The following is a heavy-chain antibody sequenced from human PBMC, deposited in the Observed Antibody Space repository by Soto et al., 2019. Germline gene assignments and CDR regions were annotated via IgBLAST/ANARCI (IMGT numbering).Heavy chain of an antibody. CDR1: GFTFSSYA. J-gene: IGHJ4*02. D-gene: IGHD1-1*01. V-gene: IGHV3-23*01. CDR3: AKDSVNDPD. Sequence: GGSLRLSGAASGFTFSSYAMRWVRQAPGKGLEWVSAISGSGGSTXYADSVKGRFTISRDNSKNTLYLQMNSLRAEDTAVYYCAKDSVNDPDWGQGTLVTVSS. CDR2: ISGSGGST.